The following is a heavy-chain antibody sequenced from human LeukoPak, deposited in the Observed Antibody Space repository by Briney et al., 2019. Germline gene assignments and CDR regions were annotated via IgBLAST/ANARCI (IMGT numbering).Heavy chain of an antibody. CDR2: IKQDGTEK. Sequence: PGESLRLSCAASGFSFTTYWMSWVRQAPGKGLEWVANIKQDGTEKYYVDSVKGRFTISRENAENSLYLQMNSLRVEDTAVYYCARRRYSGSSQHFDYWGQGTLVTVSS. V-gene: IGHV3-7*01. J-gene: IGHJ4*02. D-gene: IGHD1-26*01. CDR3: ARRRYSGSSQHFDY. CDR1: GFSFTTYW.